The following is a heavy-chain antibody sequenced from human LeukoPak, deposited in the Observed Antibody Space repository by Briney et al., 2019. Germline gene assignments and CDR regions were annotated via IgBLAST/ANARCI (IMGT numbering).Heavy chain of an antibody. J-gene: IGHJ6*03. V-gene: IGHV3-23*01. D-gene: IGHD6-19*01. CDR1: GFTFSSYA. Sequence: GGSLRLSCAASGFTFSSYAMTWVRQAPGKGLECVSVISGSGGSTYYADSVKGRFTISRDNSKNTLYLQMNSLRAEDTAVYYCAKDLAVATPYYMDVWGKGTTVTVSS. CDR2: ISGSGGST. CDR3: AKDLAVATPYYMDV.